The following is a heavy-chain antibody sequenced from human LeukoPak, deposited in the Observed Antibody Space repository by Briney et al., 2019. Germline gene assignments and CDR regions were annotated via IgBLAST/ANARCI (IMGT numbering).Heavy chain of an antibody. D-gene: IGHD1-1*01. V-gene: IGHV3-23*01. CDR2: ISGRSGST. CDR1: GFTFSSYA. CDR3: AKDSSTYSRGRYYFDF. Sequence: GGSLRLSCAASGFTFSSYAMSWVRQAPGKGLEWVSAISGRSGSTYYADSVKGRFTISRDNSKNTLYLHMNSLRAEDTAIYYCAKDSSTYSRGRYYFDFWGQGTLVTVSS. J-gene: IGHJ4*02.